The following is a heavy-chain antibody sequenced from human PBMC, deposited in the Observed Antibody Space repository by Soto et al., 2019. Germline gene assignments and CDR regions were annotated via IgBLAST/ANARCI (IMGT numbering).Heavy chain of an antibody. J-gene: IGHJ6*02. Sequence: EVQLVESGGGLVKPGGSLRLSCAASGFTFSSYSMNWVRQAPGKGLEWVSSISSSSTYIYYADSVTGRFTISRDNAKXSLYVQMNSLRAEDTAVYYCASDIAARPRDYGMDVWGQGTTVTVSS. D-gene: IGHD6-6*01. CDR1: GFTFSSYS. CDR2: ISSSSTYI. CDR3: ASDIAARPRDYGMDV. V-gene: IGHV3-21*01.